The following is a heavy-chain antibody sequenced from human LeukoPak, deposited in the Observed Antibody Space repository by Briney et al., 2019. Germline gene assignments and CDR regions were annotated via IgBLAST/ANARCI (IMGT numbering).Heavy chain of an antibody. CDR3: AREGDGYNDEGDAFDI. V-gene: IGHV1-69*04. J-gene: IGHJ3*02. CDR2: IIPILGIA. D-gene: IGHD5-24*01. CDR1: GGTFSSYA. Sequence: SVKVSCKASGGTFSSYAISWVRQAPGQGLEWMGRIIPILGIANYAQKFQGRVTITADKSTSTAYMELSSLRSEDTAVYYCAREGDGYNDEGDAFDIRGQGTMVTVSS.